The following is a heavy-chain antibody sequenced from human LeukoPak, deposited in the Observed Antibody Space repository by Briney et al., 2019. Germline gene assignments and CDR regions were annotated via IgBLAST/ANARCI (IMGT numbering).Heavy chain of an antibody. D-gene: IGHD3-16*02. Sequence: ASVKVSCKASGYTFTSYDINWVRQATGEGLEWMGWMNPNSGNTGYAQKLQSRVTMTRNTSISTAYMELSSLRSEDTAVYYCARGPRRIVRFDPWGQGTLVTVSS. V-gene: IGHV1-8*01. J-gene: IGHJ5*02. CDR3: ARGPRRIVRFDP. CDR2: MNPNSGNT. CDR1: GYTFTSYD.